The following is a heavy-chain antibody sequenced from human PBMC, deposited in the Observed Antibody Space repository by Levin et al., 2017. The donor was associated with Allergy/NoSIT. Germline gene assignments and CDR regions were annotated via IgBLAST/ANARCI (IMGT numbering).Heavy chain of an antibody. CDR2: INYSGST. CDR3: ARETRIEVADTFDC. Sequence: PSETLSLTCTVSGASVDSGGFYWSWIRQHPGKGLEWIGYINYSGSTYYNPSLKSRVTISLGTSKNQFSLKLRSVTAADTAVYYCARETRIEVADTFDCWGQGTLVTVSS. D-gene: IGHD6-19*01. J-gene: IGHJ4*02. V-gene: IGHV4-31*03. CDR1: GASVDSGGFY.